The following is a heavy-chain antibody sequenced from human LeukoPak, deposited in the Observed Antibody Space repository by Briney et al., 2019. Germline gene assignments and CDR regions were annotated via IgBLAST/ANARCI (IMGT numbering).Heavy chain of an antibody. D-gene: IGHD2-15*01. V-gene: IGHV1-2*02. CDR3: ARAGVVVVAATRLRSWFDP. CDR2: INPNSGGT. Sequence: ASVKVSCKASGYTFTGYYMHWVRQAPGQGLEWMGWINPNSGGTNYAQKFQGRVTMTRDTSISTAYMELSRLRSDDTAVYYCARAGVVVVAATRLRSWFDPWGQGTLVTVSS. J-gene: IGHJ5*02. CDR1: GYTFTGYY.